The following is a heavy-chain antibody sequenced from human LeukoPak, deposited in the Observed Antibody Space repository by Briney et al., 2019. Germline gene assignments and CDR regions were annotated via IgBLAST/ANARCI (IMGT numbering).Heavy chain of an antibody. CDR2: IRSKANSYAT. Sequence: GGSLRLSCAASGFTFSGSAMHWVRQASGKGLEWVGRIRSKANSYATAYAASVQGRFTISRDDSKNTAYLQMNSLKTEDTAVYYCTRQGHYYDSSGYYYVDYWGQGTLVTVSS. D-gene: IGHD3-22*01. V-gene: IGHV3-73*01. J-gene: IGHJ4*02. CDR3: TRQGHYYDSSGYYYVDY. CDR1: GFTFSGSA.